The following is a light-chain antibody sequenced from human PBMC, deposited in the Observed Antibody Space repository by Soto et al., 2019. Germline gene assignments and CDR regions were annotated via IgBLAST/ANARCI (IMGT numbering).Light chain of an antibody. CDR2: DVS. CDR3: SSYTSTSTLHVV. Sequence: QSVLTQPASVSGSPGQSITISCTGTSSDVSGYNYVSWYQQHPGKAPKLMIYDVSNRPSGVSNRFSGSKSGNTASLTISGLQAEDEADYYCSSYTSTSTLHVVFGGWTKVTVL. V-gene: IGLV2-14*01. J-gene: IGLJ2*01. CDR1: SSDVSGYNY.